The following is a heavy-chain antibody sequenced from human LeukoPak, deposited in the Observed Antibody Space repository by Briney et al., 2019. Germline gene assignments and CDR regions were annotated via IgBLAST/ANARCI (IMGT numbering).Heavy chain of an antibody. D-gene: IGHD6-19*01. J-gene: IGHJ6*03. Sequence: ASVKVSCKASGYTFTSYDINWVRQATGQGLEWMGWMNPNSGNTGYAQKFQGRVTMTRNTSISTAYMELSRLRSDDTAVYYCARVGNSSGWSVYMDVWGKGTTVTVSS. CDR3: ARVGNSSGWSVYMDV. CDR2: MNPNSGNT. CDR1: GYTFTSYD. V-gene: IGHV1-8*01.